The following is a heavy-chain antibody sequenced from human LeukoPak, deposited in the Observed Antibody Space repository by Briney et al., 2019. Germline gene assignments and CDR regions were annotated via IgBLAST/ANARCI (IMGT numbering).Heavy chain of an antibody. D-gene: IGHD1-26*01. Sequence: GGSLRLSCAASGFTFSSYAMSWVRQAPGEGLEWVSAISGSGGSTYYADSVKGRFTISRDNSKNTLYLQMNSLRAEDTAVCYCAKDRGEIVGATWGYYWGQGTLVTVSS. CDR1: GFTFSSYA. V-gene: IGHV3-23*01. CDR3: AKDRGEIVGATWGYY. J-gene: IGHJ4*02. CDR2: ISGSGGST.